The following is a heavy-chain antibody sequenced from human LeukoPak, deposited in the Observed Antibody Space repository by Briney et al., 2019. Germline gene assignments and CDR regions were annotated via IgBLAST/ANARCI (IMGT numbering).Heavy chain of an antibody. Sequence: SETLSLTCAVYGGSFSGYYWSWIRQPPGKGLEWIGEINHSGSTNYNPSLKSRGTISVDTSKNQFSLKLSSVTAADTAVYYCARRGYSYGYRYLNYWGQGTLVTVSS. CDR1: GGSFSGYY. D-gene: IGHD5-18*01. CDR2: INHSGST. J-gene: IGHJ4*02. V-gene: IGHV4-34*01. CDR3: ARRGYSYGYRYLNY.